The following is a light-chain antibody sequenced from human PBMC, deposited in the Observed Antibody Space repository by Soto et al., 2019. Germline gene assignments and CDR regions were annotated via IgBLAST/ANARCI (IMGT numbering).Light chain of an antibody. V-gene: IGKV3-15*01. CDR3: QNFGDSPFT. J-gene: IGKJ3*01. CDR1: QSISSN. Sequence: EIVMTQSPATLSVSPGERATLSCRASQSISSNLAWYQQKPGQAPRLLIYGASTRATGIPARFSGSGSGTEFTLTISSLQSADFAVYYCQNFGDSPFTFGPGTKVDIK. CDR2: GAS.